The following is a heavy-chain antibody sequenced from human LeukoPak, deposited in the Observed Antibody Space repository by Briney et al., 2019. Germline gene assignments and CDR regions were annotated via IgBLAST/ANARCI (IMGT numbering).Heavy chain of an antibody. CDR1: GFTFRVFG. V-gene: IGHV3-23*01. D-gene: IGHD1-1*01. CDR3: AKGNAAFDI. CDR2: ISESGGST. Sequence: PGGSLRLSCAASGFTFRVFGMTWVRQAPGKGLEWVSSISESGGSTYYADSGKGRFTISRDNSKNTLYLQMNSLRVEDTAVYYCAKGNAAFDIWGQGTMVIVSS. J-gene: IGHJ3*02.